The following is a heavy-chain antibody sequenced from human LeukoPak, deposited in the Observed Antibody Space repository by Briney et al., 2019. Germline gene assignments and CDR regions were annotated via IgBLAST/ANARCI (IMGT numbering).Heavy chain of an antibody. CDR2: INHSGST. D-gene: IGHD1-1*01. J-gene: IGHJ6*03. V-gene: IGHV4-34*01. CDR1: GGSLSGYY. Sequence: SETLSLTCAVYGGSLSGYYWSWIRQPPGKGLEWIGEINHSGSTNYNPSLKSRVTISVDTSKNQFSLKLSSVTAADTAVYYCARRTTAYYYYYMDVWGKGTTVTVSS. CDR3: ARRTTAYYYYYMDV.